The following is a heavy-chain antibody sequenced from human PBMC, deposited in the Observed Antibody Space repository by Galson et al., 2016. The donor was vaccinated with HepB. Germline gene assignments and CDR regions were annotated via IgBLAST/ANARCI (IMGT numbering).Heavy chain of an antibody. CDR1: GDSVSSNSAT. V-gene: IGHV6-1*01. D-gene: IGHD5-12*01. J-gene: IGHJ6*02. CDR3: ARVRSGYSGYANPYYYGMDV. Sequence: CAISGDSVSSNSATWNWIRQSPSRGLEWLGRTYYRSKWYNDYALSVKSRITXNPDTSKNQFSLQLKSVTPEDTAVYYCARVRSGYSGYANPYYYGMDVWGQGTTXTVSS. CDR2: TYYRSKWYN.